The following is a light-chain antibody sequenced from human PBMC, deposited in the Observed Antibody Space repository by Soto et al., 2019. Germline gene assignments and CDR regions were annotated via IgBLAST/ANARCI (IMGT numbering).Light chain of an antibody. J-gene: IGKJ4*01. CDR1: QSVRCS. CDR3: QQRSSWLLT. CDR2: DAS. V-gene: IGKV3-11*01. Sequence: VLTQSPATLSLSPGERATLSCRASQSVRCSLAWYQQKPGQAPRLLIYDASNRATGIPARFSGSGSGTDFTLTISSLEPEDFAVYYCQQRSSWLLTFGGGTKVEIK.